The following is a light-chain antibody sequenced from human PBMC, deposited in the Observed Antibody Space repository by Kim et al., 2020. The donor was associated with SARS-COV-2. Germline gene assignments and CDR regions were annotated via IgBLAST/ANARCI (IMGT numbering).Light chain of an antibody. CDR3: SSKGSINNFII. CDR2: EVT. V-gene: IGLV2-8*01. CDR1: SSDVGTFNS. J-gene: IGLJ2*01. Sequence: QSALTQPPSASGSPGQSVTMSCTGTSSDVGTFNSISWYQQHPGKAPKLLIYEVTKRPSGVPDRFSGSKSGNTASLTVSGLQPDDEAAYYCSSKGSINNFIIFGGGTQLTVL.